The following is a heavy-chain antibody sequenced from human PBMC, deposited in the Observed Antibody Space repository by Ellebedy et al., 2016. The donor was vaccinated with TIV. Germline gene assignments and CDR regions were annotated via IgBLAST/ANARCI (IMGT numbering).Heavy chain of an antibody. CDR2: TYYRSKWYN. CDR3: ARDRENCTNGVCYDGFDDMDV. Sequence: SETLSLXXAISGDSVSSNSAAWNWIRQCPSRGLEWLGRTYYRSKWYNDYAVSVKSRITINPDTSKNQFSLQLNSVTPEDTAVYYCARDRENCTNGVCYDGFDDMDVWGQGTTVTVSS. J-gene: IGHJ6*02. V-gene: IGHV6-1*01. D-gene: IGHD2-8*01. CDR1: GDSVSSNSAA.